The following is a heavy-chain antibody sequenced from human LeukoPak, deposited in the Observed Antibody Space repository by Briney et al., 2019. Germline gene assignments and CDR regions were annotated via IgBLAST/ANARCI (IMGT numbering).Heavy chain of an antibody. CDR2: ISGSGGNT. Sequence: GGSLRLSCAASRFTFSNYGMSWVRQAPGKGLEWVSTISGSGGNTYYADSVKGRFTISRDNAKNSLYLQMNSLRAEDTAVYYCARGGYSYGFDYWGQGTLVTVSS. CDR3: ARGGYSYGFDY. D-gene: IGHD5-18*01. CDR1: RFTFSNYG. V-gene: IGHV3-23*01. J-gene: IGHJ4*02.